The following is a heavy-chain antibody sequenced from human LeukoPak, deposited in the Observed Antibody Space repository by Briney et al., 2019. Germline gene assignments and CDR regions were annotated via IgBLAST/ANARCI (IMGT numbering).Heavy chain of an antibody. CDR2: IYYSGST. V-gene: IGHV4-39*01. CDR1: GGSISSTSYY. D-gene: IGHD4-11*01. CDR3: ARNISTVANGARYNWFDP. Sequence: KASEILSLTCTVSGGSISSTSYYWDWIRQSPGKGLEWIGTIYYSGSTDYNPSLKSRVSMSVETSKNQFPLKLSSVTAADTAVYYCARNISTVANGARYNWFDPWGQGTLVTVSS. J-gene: IGHJ5*02.